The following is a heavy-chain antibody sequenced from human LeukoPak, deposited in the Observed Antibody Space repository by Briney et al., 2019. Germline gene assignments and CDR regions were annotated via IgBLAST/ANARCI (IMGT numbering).Heavy chain of an antibody. CDR2: ISGSGGST. CDR3: ARSSPCSSWYDG. Sequence: GGSLRLSCAASGFTFSSYAMSWVRQAPGKGLEWVSVISGSGGSTYYADSVKGRFTISRDNFKNTLYLQMNSLRAEDTAVYYCARSSPCSSWYDGWGQGTLVTVSS. CDR1: GFTFSSYA. V-gene: IGHV3-23*01. J-gene: IGHJ4*02. D-gene: IGHD6-13*01.